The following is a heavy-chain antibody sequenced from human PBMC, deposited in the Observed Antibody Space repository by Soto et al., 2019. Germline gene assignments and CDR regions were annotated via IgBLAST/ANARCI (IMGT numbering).Heavy chain of an antibody. D-gene: IGHD3-22*01. J-gene: IGHJ4*02. CDR1: GFTFSSYW. Sequence: PGGSLRLSCAASGFTFSSYWMHWVRQAPGKGLVWVSRINSDGSRTTYADYVKGRFTISRDNAKNMLHLQMNSLRAKDTAVYYCARALTYYYDIDYWGQGTLVTVSS. CDR3: ARALTYYYDIDY. V-gene: IGHV3-74*01. CDR2: INSDGSRT.